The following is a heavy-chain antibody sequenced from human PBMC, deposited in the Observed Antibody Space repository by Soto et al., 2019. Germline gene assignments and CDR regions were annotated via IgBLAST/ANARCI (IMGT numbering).Heavy chain of an antibody. CDR1: GYTFTSYY. CDR2: INPSGGST. D-gene: IGHD2-2*01. CDR3: AIPPANPWGSMATVYAFDI. V-gene: IGHV1-46*01. Sequence: ASVKVSCKASGYTFTSYYMHWVRQAPGQGLEWMGIINPSGGSTSYAQKFQGRVTMTRDTSTSTVYMELSSLRSEDTAVYYCAIPPANPWGSMATVYAFDIWGQGTMVTVSS. J-gene: IGHJ3*02.